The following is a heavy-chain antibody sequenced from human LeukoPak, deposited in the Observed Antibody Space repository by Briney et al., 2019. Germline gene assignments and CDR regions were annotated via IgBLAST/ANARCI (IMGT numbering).Heavy chain of an antibody. CDR1: RFSSSNYW. V-gene: IGHV3-74*01. Sequence: GGSLRLSCAASRFSSSNYWMHWVRQPPGKGRVCVSRVKTDGRNPSYADSVKGRITISRDNAENMLYLQMNTLGAEDTAVYYCATDIVSGSGSLDYWGQGTLVTVSS. CDR2: VKTDGRNP. J-gene: IGHJ4*02. CDR3: ATDIVSGSGSLDY. D-gene: IGHD3-10*01.